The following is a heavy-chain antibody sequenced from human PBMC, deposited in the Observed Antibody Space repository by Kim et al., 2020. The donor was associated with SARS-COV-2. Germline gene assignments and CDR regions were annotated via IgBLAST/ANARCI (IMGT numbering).Heavy chain of an antibody. J-gene: IGHJ4*02. V-gene: IGHV5-51*01. Sequence: GESLKISCKGSGYSFTSYWIGWVRQMPGKGLEWMGIIYPGDSDTRYSPSFQGQVTIPADKSISTAYLQWSSLKAPDTAMYYCARRGGYCSGGSCYSTYSFDYWGQGTLVTVSS. CDR1: GYSFTSYW. CDR2: IYPGDSDT. D-gene: IGHD2-15*01. CDR3: ARRGGYCSGGSCYSTYSFDY.